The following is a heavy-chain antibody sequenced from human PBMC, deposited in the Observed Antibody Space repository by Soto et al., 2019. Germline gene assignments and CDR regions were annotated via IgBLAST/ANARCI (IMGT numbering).Heavy chain of an antibody. CDR2: ISAYNGNT. D-gene: IGHD3-3*01. V-gene: IGHV1-18*04. CDR1: GYTFTSYG. J-gene: IGHJ5*02. CDR3: ARDQVPQYYDFWSGYFYNWFDP. Sequence: ASVKVSCKASGYTFTSYGISWVRQAPGQGLEWMGWISAYNGNTNYAQKLQGRVTMTTDTSTGTAYMELRSLRSDDTAVYYCARDQVPQYYDFWSGYFYNWFDPWGQGTLVTVSS.